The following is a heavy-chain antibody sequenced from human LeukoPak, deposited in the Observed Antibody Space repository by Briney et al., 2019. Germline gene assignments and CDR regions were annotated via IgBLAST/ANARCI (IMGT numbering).Heavy chain of an antibody. CDR2: ISSSSSYI. D-gene: IGHD3-10*01. Sequence: GGSLRLSCAASGFTFSSYSMNWVRQAPRKGLEWVSSISSSSSYIYYADSVEGRFTISRDNAKNSLYLQMNSLRAEDTAVYYCARVMQGLGAAFNIWGQGTMVTVSS. CDR3: ARVMQGLGAAFNI. V-gene: IGHV3-21*01. CDR1: GFTFSSYS. J-gene: IGHJ3*02.